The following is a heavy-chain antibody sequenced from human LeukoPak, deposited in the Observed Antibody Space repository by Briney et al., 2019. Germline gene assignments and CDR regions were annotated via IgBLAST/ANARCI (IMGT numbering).Heavy chain of an antibody. CDR1: GYTFTSYG. V-gene: IGHV1-18*01. J-gene: IGHJ4*02. Sequence: ASVKVSCKASGYTFTSYGISWVRQAPGQGLEWMGWISAYNGNTNYAQKLQGRVTMTTDTSTSTAYMELRSLRSDDTAVYYCASGTYYYDSSGYYLFDYWGQGTPVTVSS. CDR3: ASGTYYYDSSGYYLFDY. D-gene: IGHD3-22*01. CDR2: ISAYNGNT.